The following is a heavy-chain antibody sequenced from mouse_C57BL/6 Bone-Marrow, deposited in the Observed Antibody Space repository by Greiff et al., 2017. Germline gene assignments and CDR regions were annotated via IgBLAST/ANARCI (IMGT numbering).Heavy chain of an antibody. CDR1: GYTFTSYW. D-gene: IGHD5-1*01. V-gene: IGHV1-64*01. Sequence: QVQLQQPGAELVKPGASVKLSCKASGYTFTSYWMHWVKQRPGQGLEWIGMIHPNSGSTNYNAKFKSKATLTVDKSSRTAYMQLSSLTSEDSAGYYCARSTFFDYWGQGTTLTVSS. J-gene: IGHJ2*01. CDR3: ARSTFFDY. CDR2: IHPNSGST.